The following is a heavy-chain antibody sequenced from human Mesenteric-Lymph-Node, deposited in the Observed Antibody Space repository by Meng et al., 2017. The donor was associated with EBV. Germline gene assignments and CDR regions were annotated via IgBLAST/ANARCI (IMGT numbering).Heavy chain of an antibody. J-gene: IGHJ4*02. Sequence: QVRLLESCPGLVTLLWTSSLPLAVSGGPFSSSNWLCWLRQPPGKGLEWIGEIYHSGSTNYHPSLKSRVTISVDKSKNQFSLKLSSVTAADTAVYYCARVAYCSGGSCYLYYFDYWGQGTLVTVSS. D-gene: IGHD2-15*01. V-gene: IGHV4-4*02. CDR3: ARVAYCSGGSCYLYYFDY. CDR2: IYHSGST. CDR1: GGPFSSSNW.